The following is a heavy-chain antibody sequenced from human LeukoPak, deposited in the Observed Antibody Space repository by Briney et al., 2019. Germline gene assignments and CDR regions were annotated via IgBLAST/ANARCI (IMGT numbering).Heavy chain of an antibody. CDR2: IIPIFGIA. D-gene: IGHD1-1*01. V-gene: IGHV1-69*04. CDR1: GGTFSSYA. CDR3: ARRDRTGNAFDI. J-gene: IGHJ3*02. Sequence: ASVKVSCKASGGTFSSYAISWVRQAPGQGLEWMGRIIPIFGIANDAQKFQGRVTITADKSTSTAYMELSSLRSEDTAVYYCARRDRTGNAFDIWGQGTMVTVSS.